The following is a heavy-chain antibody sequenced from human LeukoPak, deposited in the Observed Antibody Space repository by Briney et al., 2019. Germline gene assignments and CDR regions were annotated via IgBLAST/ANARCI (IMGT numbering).Heavy chain of an antibody. D-gene: IGHD1-1*01. Sequence: SETLSPTCAVYGGSFSGYYWSWIRQPPGKGLEWIGEINHSGSTNYNPSLKSRVTISVDTSKNQFPLKLSSVTAADTAVYYCARGGGGYLTNNWFDPWGQGTLVTVSS. J-gene: IGHJ5*02. V-gene: IGHV4-34*01. CDR3: ARGGGGYLTNNWFDP. CDR1: GGSFSGYY. CDR2: INHSGST.